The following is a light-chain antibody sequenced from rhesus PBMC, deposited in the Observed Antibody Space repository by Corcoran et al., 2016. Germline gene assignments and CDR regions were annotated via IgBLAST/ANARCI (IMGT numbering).Light chain of an antibody. Sequence: EIVMTQSPATLALSPGERATPSCRASQSVSSYLAWYQQKPGQAPRLLFYGASSRATGIPDRFSGSGSGTEFTLTISSLEPEDVGVYFCLQSSNWPLTFGGGTKVELK. CDR3: LQSSNWPLT. V-gene: IGKV3-24*04. CDR1: QSVSSY. CDR2: GAS. J-gene: IGKJ4*01.